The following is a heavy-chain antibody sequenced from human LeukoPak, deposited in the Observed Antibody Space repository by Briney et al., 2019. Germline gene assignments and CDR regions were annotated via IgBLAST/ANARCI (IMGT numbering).Heavy chain of an antibody. V-gene: IGHV1-8*01. CDR1: GYTFTSYD. J-gene: IGHJ4*02. D-gene: IGHD1-7*01. Sequence: ASVTVSCKASGYTFTSYDINWVRQAPGQGLEWMGWMNPNSGNTGYAQKFQGRVTMTRNTSISTAYMELSSLRSEDTAVYYCARGRKTGTLSDYWGQGTLVTVSS. CDR2: MNPNSGNT. CDR3: ARGRKTGTLSDY.